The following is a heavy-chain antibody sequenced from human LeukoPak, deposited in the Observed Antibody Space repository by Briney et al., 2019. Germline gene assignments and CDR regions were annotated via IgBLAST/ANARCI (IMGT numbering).Heavy chain of an antibody. D-gene: IGHD3-3*01. CDR2: ISSNGDNT. V-gene: IGHV3-64D*09. J-gene: IGHJ6*02. CDR1: GFTFSSYA. CDR3: VTLWRTDYYYGMDV. Sequence: GGSLRLSCSASGFTFSSYAMQWVRQAPGKGLEYASAISSNGDNTYYADSVKGRFTISRDNSKNTLYLQMSSLRAEDTAVYYCVTLWRTDYYYGMDVWGQGTTVTVSS.